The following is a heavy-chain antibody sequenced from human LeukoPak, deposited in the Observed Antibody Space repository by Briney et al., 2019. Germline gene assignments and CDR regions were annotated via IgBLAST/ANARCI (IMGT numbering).Heavy chain of an antibody. CDR1: GGSIRSTTYY. Sequence: PSETLSLTCTVSGGSIRSTTYYWGWIRQPPGKGLEWIGDISDRGRAYNNPSLKSRVTISVDTSRNQFFLKMSSVTAADTAIYYCARGSDISSSWPDITRVDCWGQGTLVTVSS. CDR2: ISDRGRA. D-gene: IGHD6-13*01. J-gene: IGHJ4*02. V-gene: IGHV4-39*01. CDR3: ARGSDISSSWPDITRVDC.